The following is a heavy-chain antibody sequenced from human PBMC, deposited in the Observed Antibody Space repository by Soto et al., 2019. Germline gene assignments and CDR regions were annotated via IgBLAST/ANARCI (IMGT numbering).Heavy chain of an antibody. CDR3: ARDGGDCGYRLTYYYYIGMDV. CDR1: GYAFSSYA. D-gene: IGHD2-21*02. J-gene: IGHJ6*02. V-gene: IGHV1-3*05. Sequence: QVQLVQSGAEEKQPGASARVSCKASGYAFSSYAMHWVRQAPGQRLEWMGWINIGSGNTEYSQNFQDRITITRDTSASTVYMELSSLRSEDTAVYYCARDGGDCGYRLTYYYYIGMDVWGQGTTVTVSS. CDR2: INIGSGNT.